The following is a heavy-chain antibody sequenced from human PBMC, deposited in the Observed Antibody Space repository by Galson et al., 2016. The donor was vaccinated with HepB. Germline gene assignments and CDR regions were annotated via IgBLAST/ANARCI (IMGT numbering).Heavy chain of an antibody. V-gene: IGHV3-21*01. CDR3: ARVYYNVSSGYSHVGFDY. J-gene: IGHJ4*02. CDR2: ISSGGTYI. D-gene: IGHD3-22*01. CDR1: GFTFSGYS. Sequence: SLRLSCAASGFTFSGYSMNWVRQAPGKGLEWVSSISSGGTYIYYADSMKGRFTISRDNAKNSLFLQMNSLRAEDTAVYYCARVYYNVSSGYSHVGFDYWGQGTLVTVSS.